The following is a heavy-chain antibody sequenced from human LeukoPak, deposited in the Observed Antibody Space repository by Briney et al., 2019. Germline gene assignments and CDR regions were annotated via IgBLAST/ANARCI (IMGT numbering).Heavy chain of an antibody. J-gene: IGHJ3*02. CDR1: GFTFSSYA. D-gene: IGHD2-15*01. Sequence: GRSLRLSCAASGFTFSSYAMHWVRQAPGKGLEWVAVISYDGSNKYYADSVKGRFTISRDNSKNTLYLQMNSLRAEDTAVYYCAREASVVVAATRAFDIWGQGTMVTVSS. V-gene: IGHV3-30*04. CDR2: ISYDGSNK. CDR3: AREASVVVAATRAFDI.